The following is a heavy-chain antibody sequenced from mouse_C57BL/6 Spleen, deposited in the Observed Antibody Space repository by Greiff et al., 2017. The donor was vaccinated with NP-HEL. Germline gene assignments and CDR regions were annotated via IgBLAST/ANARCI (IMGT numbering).Heavy chain of an antibody. CDR3: AKSGGRQLKSYYFDY. D-gene: IGHD3-2*02. CDR2: INPYNGGT. V-gene: IGHV1-19*01. CDR1: GYTFTDYY. J-gene: IGHJ2*01. Sequence: VQLQQSGPVLVKPGASVKMSCKASGYTFTDYYMNWVKQSHGKSLEWIGVINPYNGGTSYNQKFKGKATLTVDKSSSTAYMELNSLTSEDSAVYYCAKSGGRQLKSYYFDYWGQGTTLTVSS.